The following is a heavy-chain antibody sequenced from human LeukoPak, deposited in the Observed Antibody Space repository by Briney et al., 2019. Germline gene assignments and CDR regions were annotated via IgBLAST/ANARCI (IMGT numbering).Heavy chain of an antibody. D-gene: IGHD3-3*01. Sequence: ASVKVSCKASGYTFTSYDINWVRQATGQGLEWMGWINPNSGGTNYAQKFQGRVTMTRDTSISTAYMELSRLRSDDTAVYYCARVGYYDFWSGPDYWGQGTLVTASS. CDR3: ARVGYYDFWSGPDY. CDR1: GYTFTSYD. J-gene: IGHJ4*02. CDR2: INPNSGGT. V-gene: IGHV1-2*02.